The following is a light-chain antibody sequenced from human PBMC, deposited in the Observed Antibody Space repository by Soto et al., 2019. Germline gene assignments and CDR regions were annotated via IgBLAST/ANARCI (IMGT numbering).Light chain of an antibody. CDR2: SNN. CDR1: SSNIGSNS. Sequence: QSVLTQPPSASGTPGQRITISCSGSSSNIGSNSVYWYQQLPGTAPELLIYSNNQRPSGVPDRFSGSKSGTSASLAISGLRSEDEADYYCATWDDSLSGRVFGGGTKLTVL. V-gene: IGLV1-47*02. J-gene: IGLJ3*02. CDR3: ATWDDSLSGRV.